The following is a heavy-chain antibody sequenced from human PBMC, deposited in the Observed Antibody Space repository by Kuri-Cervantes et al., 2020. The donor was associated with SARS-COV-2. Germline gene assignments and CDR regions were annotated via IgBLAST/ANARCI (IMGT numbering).Heavy chain of an antibody. CDR3: AKLGSRRHYED. Sequence: GESLKISCAASGFTFSSYAMSWVRQAPGKRLERVSAISGSGGSTYYADSVKGRFTISRDNSKNTLYLQMNSLRAEDTAVYYCAKLGSRRHYEDWGQGTLVTVSS. J-gene: IGHJ4*02. CDR1: GFTFSSYA. CDR2: ISGSGGST. V-gene: IGHV3-23*01. D-gene: IGHD4-17*01.